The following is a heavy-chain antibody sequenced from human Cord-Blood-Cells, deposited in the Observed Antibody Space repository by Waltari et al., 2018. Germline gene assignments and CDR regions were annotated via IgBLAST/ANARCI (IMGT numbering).Heavy chain of an antibody. D-gene: IGHD4-17*01. J-gene: IGHJ4*02. CDR1: GGSFSGYY. Sequence: QVQLQQWGAGLLKPSETLSLTCAVYGGSFSGYYWSWIRPPPGKGLEWIGEINHSGSTNYIPSLKSRVTISVDTSKNQFSLKLSSVTAADTAVYYCARLGVLMTTVTPDFDYWGQGTLVTVSS. V-gene: IGHV4-34*01. CDR2: INHSGST. CDR3: ARLGVLMTTVTPDFDY.